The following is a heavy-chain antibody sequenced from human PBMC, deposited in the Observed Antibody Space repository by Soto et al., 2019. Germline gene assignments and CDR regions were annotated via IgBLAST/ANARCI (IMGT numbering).Heavy chain of an antibody. CDR3: ARALTMVRGMDV. CDR2: IYYSGST. D-gene: IGHD3-10*01. Sequence: QVLLQESGPGLVKPSETLSLTCTVSGGSISSYYWSWIRQPPGKGLEWIGYIYYSGSTNYNPSLKSRVTISVDMSKNQFSLKLSSVTAADTAVYYCARALTMVRGMDVWGKGTTVTVSS. V-gene: IGHV4-59*01. CDR1: GGSISSYY. J-gene: IGHJ6*04.